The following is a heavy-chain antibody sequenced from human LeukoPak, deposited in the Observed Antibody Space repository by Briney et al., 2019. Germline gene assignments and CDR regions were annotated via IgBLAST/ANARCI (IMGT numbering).Heavy chain of an antibody. CDR2: INPNSGGT. D-gene: IGHD3-16*01. Sequence: ASVKVSCKASGYTFTGYYMHWVRQAPGQGLEWMGWINPNSGGTNYAQKFQGRVTMTRDTSISTAYMELSRLRSDDTAVYYCARDIPYVDNPGRYMDVWGKGTTVTVSS. CDR3: ARDIPYVDNPGRYMDV. J-gene: IGHJ6*03. V-gene: IGHV1-2*02. CDR1: GYTFTGYY.